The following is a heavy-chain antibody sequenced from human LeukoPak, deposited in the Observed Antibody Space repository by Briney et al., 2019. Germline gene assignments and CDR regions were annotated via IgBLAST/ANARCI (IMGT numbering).Heavy chain of an antibody. Sequence: SETLSLTCTVSGGSISSGSYYWSWIRQPAGKGLEWIGRIYTSGSTNYNPSLKSRATISVDTSKNQFSLKLSSVTAADTAVYYCARGFRYFDWLSWTEYYFDYWGQGTLVTVSS. D-gene: IGHD3-9*01. CDR1: GGSISSGSYY. V-gene: IGHV4-61*02. CDR3: ARGFRYFDWLSWTEYYFDY. J-gene: IGHJ4*02. CDR2: IYTSGST.